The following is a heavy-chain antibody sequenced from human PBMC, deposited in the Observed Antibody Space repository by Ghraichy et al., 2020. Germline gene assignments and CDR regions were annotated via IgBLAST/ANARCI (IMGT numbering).Heavy chain of an antibody. Sequence: SETLSLTCTVSGGSISGYYWSWIRQPAGKGLEWIGRISASGSTDYNPSLKRRVSLSLDTSANQFSLKLTSMTAAATGVYYCARQSHGTYVYFDNWGQGTLVTVSS. CDR1: GGSISGYY. D-gene: IGHD1-26*01. CDR3: ARQSHGTYVYFDN. CDR2: ISASGST. J-gene: IGHJ4*02. V-gene: IGHV4-4*07.